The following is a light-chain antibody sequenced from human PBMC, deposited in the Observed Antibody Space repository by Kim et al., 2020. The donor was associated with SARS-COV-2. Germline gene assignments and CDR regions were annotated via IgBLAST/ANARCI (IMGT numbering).Light chain of an antibody. Sequence: ASTGERITSTCRASQGVNTYLAWYQQKPGEAPKLLIHASSILHSGVPSRFIGSGAGTDFTLTINSVQSADFATYYCQQYYTYPLTFGGGTKVDIK. J-gene: IGKJ4*01. V-gene: IGKV1-8*01. CDR1: QGVNTY. CDR3: QQYYTYPLT. CDR2: ASS.